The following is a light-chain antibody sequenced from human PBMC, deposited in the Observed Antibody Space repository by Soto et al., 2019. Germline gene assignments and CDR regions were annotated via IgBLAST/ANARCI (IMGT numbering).Light chain of an antibody. J-gene: IGLJ1*01. Sequence: QSVLTQPPSVSGAPGQRVTISCTGSSSNIGAGYDVHWYQQLPGTAPKLLIYKNSIRPSGVPDRFSGSKSGTSASLAISGLQAEYEADYYCCSYAGSYTLVFGTGTKVTVL. CDR2: KNS. CDR3: CSYAGSYTLV. V-gene: IGLV1-40*01. CDR1: SSNIGAGYD.